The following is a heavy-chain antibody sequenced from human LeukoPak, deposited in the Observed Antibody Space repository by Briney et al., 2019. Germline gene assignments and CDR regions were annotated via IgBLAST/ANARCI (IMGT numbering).Heavy chain of an antibody. CDR1: GLTFSSNA. Sequence: PGGSLRLSCAASGLTFSSNAMSWVRQAPGKGLEWVSGISNSASRTYYADSVKGRFTIPRDNSKNTLYLQMNSLRAEDTAVYYCVGRNSDWGQGTLVTVSS. V-gene: IGHV3-23*01. D-gene: IGHD4-23*01. J-gene: IGHJ4*02. CDR3: VGRNSD. CDR2: ISNSASRT.